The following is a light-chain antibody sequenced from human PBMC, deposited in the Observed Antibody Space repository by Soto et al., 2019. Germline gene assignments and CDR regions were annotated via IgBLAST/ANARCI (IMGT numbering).Light chain of an antibody. CDR3: QQYENYWT. V-gene: IGKV1-5*01. Sequence: DIQMPQSPSSVSASERYRFTITCRSSQSIISWLAWYQQKPLKSPKLLIYDASNLESGVTSRFSGSGSGTEFTLTISNLQPDDFATYYCQQYENYWTFGQGTKVDIK. J-gene: IGKJ1*01. CDR1: QSIISW. CDR2: DAS.